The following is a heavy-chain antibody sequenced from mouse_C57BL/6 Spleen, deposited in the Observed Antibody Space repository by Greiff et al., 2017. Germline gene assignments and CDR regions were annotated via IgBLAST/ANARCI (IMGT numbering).Heavy chain of an antibody. CDR1: GYTFTDYY. CDR2: IYPGSGNT. J-gene: IGHJ3*01. Sequence: VQLVESGAELVRPGASVKLSCKASGYTFTDYYINWVKQRPGQGLEWIARIYPGSGNTYYNEKFKGKATLTAEKSSSTAYMQLSSLTSEDSAVYFCAREGNYSNWFAYWGQGTLVTVSA. CDR3: AREGNYSNWFAY. D-gene: IGHD2-5*01. V-gene: IGHV1-76*01.